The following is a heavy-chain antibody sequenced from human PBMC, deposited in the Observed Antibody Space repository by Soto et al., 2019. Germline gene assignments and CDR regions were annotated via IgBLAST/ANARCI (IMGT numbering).Heavy chain of an antibody. V-gene: IGHV4-34*01. Sequence: QVQLQQWGAGLLKPSETLSLTCAVYGGSFSGYYWSWIRQPPGKGLEWIGEINHSGSTNYNPSLKSRVTISVDKSKNPFSLKLRSVTAADTAVYYCAREGSLSNWFDPWGQGTLVTVSS. CDR1: GGSFSGYY. D-gene: IGHD3-10*01. CDR2: INHSGST. J-gene: IGHJ5*02. CDR3: AREGSLSNWFDP.